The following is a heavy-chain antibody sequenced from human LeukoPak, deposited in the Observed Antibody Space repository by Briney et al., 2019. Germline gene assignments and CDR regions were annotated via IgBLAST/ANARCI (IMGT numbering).Heavy chain of an antibody. Sequence: SETLSLTCTVSGGSLSSSSYYWGWIRQPPGKGLEWIGSIYYSGSTYYNPSLKSRVTISVDTSKNQFSLKLSSVTAADTAVYYCARRYGSSGWYSTAYFDYWGQGTLVTVSS. V-gene: IGHV4-39*01. D-gene: IGHD6-19*01. CDR2: IYYSGST. CDR1: GGSLSSSSYY. CDR3: ARRYGSSGWYSTAYFDY. J-gene: IGHJ4*02.